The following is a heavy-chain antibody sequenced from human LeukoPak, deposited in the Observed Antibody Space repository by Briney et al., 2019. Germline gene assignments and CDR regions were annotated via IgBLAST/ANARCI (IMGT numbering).Heavy chain of an antibody. J-gene: IGHJ5*02. V-gene: IGHV4-59*12. CDR2: IYYSVST. D-gene: IGHD3-16*01. CDR1: GGSISSYY. Sequence: SETLSLTCTVSGGSISSYYWSWIRQPPGKGLECVGYIYYSVSTNYNPSLKSLVPISVDTSKNQFSLKLSSVTAADTAVYYCARESVGDYVWGSYSWFDPWGQGTLVTVSS. CDR3: ARESVGDYVWGSYSWFDP.